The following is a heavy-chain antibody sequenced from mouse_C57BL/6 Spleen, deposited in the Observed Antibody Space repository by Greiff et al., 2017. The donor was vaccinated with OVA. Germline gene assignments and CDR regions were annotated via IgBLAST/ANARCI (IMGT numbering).Heavy chain of an antibody. V-gene: IGHV1-80*01. J-gene: IGHJ3*01. CDR2: IYPGDGDT. Sequence: QVQLQQSGAELAKPGASVKLSCKASGYAFSSYWMNWVKQRPGKGLEWIGQIYPGDGDTNYNGKFKGKATLTADKSSSTAYMQLSSLTSEDSAVYFCARSKLGEAWFAYWGQGTLVTVSA. D-gene: IGHD4-1*01. CDR1: GYAFSSYW. CDR3: ARSKLGEAWFAY.